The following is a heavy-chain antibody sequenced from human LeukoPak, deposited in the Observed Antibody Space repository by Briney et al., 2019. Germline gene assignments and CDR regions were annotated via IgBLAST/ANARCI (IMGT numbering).Heavy chain of an antibody. D-gene: IGHD4-17*01. Sequence: ASVKVSCKASGYTFTSYDINWVRQATGQGLEWMGWMNPNSGNTGYAQKFQGRVTMTRNTSISTAYMELSSLRSEDTAVYYCTRDGTTGNYYYMDVWGKGTTVTVSS. CDR1: GYTFTSYD. V-gene: IGHV1-8*01. CDR3: TRDGTTGNYYYMDV. CDR2: MNPNSGNT. J-gene: IGHJ6*03.